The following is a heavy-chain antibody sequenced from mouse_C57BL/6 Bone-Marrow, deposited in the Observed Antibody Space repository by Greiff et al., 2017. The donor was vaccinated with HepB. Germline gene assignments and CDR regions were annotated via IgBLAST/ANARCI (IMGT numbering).Heavy chain of an antibody. V-gene: IGHV1-82*01. CDR2: IYPGDGDT. D-gene: IGHD1-1*01. CDR1: GYAFSSSW. CDR3: ESEDGSSSDY. J-gene: IGHJ2*01. Sequence: QVQLQHSGPELVKPGASVKISCKASGYAFSSSWMNWVKQRPGKGLEWIGRIYPGDGDTNYNGKFKGKATLTADKSSSTAYMQLSSLTSEDSAVYFCESEDGSSSDYWGQGTTLTVSS.